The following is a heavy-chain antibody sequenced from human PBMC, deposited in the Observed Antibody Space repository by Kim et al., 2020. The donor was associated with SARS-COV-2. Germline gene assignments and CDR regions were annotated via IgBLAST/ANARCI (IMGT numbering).Heavy chain of an antibody. D-gene: IGHD3-16*02. V-gene: IGHV4-59*09. CDR3: ARGITFGGVIVIRRAWFDP. J-gene: IGHJ5*02. Sequence: KSRVTISVDTSKNQFSLKLSSATAADTAVYYCARGITFGGVIVIRRAWFDPWGQGTLVTVSS.